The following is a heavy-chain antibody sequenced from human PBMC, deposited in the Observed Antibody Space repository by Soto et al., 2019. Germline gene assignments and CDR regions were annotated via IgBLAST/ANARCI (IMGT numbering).Heavy chain of an antibody. V-gene: IGHV3-30-3*01. CDR3: ARGGRDGYNFDYYYGMDV. D-gene: IGHD5-12*01. CDR1: GFTFSGYA. J-gene: IGHJ6*02. Sequence: RLSCAASGFTFSGYAMDWVRQAPGKGLEWVAVISYDGSNKYYADSVKGRFTISRDNSKNTLYLQMNSLRAEDTAVYYCARGGRDGYNFDYYYGMDVWGQGTTVTVSS. CDR2: ISYDGSNK.